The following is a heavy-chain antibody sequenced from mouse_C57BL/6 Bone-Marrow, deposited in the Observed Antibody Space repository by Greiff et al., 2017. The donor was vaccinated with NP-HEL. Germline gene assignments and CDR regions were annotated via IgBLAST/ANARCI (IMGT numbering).Heavy chain of an antibody. CDR3: ARSDGYPPFAY. CDR2: IYPRSGNT. D-gene: IGHD2-3*01. CDR1: GYTFTSYG. Sequence: QVQLQQSGAELARPGASVKLSCKASGYTFTSYGISWVKQRTGQGLEWIGEIYPRSGNTYYNEKFKGKATLTADKSSSTAYMELRSLTSEDSAVYFCARSDGYPPFAYWGQGTLVTVSA. V-gene: IGHV1-81*01. J-gene: IGHJ3*01.